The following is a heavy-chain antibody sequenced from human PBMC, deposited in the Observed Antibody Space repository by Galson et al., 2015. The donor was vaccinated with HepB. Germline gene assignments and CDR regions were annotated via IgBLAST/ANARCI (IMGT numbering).Heavy chain of an antibody. D-gene: IGHD6-19*01. Sequence: SLRLSCAASGFTFDDYAMHWVRQAPGKGLEWVSGISWNSGSLDYADSVKGRFSISRDNAKNSLYPQMNSLRPEDTALYYCAKGGIALANHFDYWGQGILVTVSS. CDR3: AKGGIALANHFDY. J-gene: IGHJ4*02. CDR1: GFTFDDYA. V-gene: IGHV3-9*01. CDR2: ISWNSGSL.